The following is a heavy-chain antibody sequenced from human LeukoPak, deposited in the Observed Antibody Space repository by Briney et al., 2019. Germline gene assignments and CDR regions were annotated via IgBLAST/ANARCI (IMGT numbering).Heavy chain of an antibody. CDR3: ATDLGRSGSYYPFDH. CDR1: GFTFTSYA. J-gene: IGHJ4*02. CDR2: ISYDESNK. V-gene: IGHV3-30*09. D-gene: IGHD1-26*01. Sequence: GTSLRLSCAASGFTFTSYAMHWVRQAPGKGLEWVALISYDESNKEYADSVKGRFAISRDDSKNTLFLQMNSLRVEDTAVYYCATDLGRSGSYYPFDHWGQGTLVSVSS.